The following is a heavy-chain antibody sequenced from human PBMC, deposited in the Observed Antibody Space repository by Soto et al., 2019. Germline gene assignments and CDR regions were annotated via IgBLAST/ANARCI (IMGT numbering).Heavy chain of an antibody. V-gene: IGHV2-5*01. J-gene: IGHJ4*02. D-gene: IGHD2-2*01. Sequence: GATPGTPAQPLTMTCSSRGSPLSTSGVGVGWIRQPPGKALEWLALIYWNDDKRYSPSLKSRLTITKDTSKNQVVLTMTNMDPVDTATYYCAHRLPSKMPRIGPFDYWGQGTLVTVSS. CDR3: AHRLPSKMPRIGPFDY. CDR2: IYWNDDK. CDR1: GSPLSTSGVG.